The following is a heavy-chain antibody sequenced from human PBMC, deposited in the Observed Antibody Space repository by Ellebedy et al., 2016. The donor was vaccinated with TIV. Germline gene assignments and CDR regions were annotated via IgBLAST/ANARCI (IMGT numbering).Heavy chain of an antibody. Sequence: MPSETLSLTCTVSDGSIASSGYYWAWIRQPPGKGLEWIGSIFWREPTSYNPSLKSRVIISVDTSKNQVSLELRSLTAADTAVYYCARHLRSPGEYTSSSGGGYWGQGTLVTVSS. CDR1: DGSIASSGYY. CDR2: IFWREPT. J-gene: IGHJ4*02. CDR3: ARHLRSPGEYTSSSGGGY. D-gene: IGHD2/OR15-2a*01. V-gene: IGHV4-39*01.